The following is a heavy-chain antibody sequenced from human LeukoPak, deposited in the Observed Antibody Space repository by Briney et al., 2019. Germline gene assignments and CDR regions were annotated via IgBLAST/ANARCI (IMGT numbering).Heavy chain of an antibody. J-gene: IGHJ5*02. Sequence: TSETLSLTCAVYGGSFNGYYWSWIRQPPGKGLEWIGEINHSGSTNYSPSLKSRVTLSVDTSKNQFSLRLSSVTAADTAVYYCARAGGDHPFDPWGQGALVTVSS. CDR2: INHSGST. D-gene: IGHD4-17*01. CDR3: ARAGGDHPFDP. CDR1: GGSFNGYY. V-gene: IGHV4-34*01.